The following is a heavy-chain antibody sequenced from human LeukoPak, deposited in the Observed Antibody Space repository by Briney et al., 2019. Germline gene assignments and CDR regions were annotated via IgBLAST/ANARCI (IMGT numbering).Heavy chain of an antibody. CDR3: AKDGPLLWFGPTDA. CDR1: GFTFSTYG. CDR2: VSSTGSGT. D-gene: IGHD3-10*01. J-gene: IGHJ5*02. V-gene: IGHV3-23*01. Sequence: GGSLRLSCVASGFTFSTYGMSWVRQAPGKGLEWVAAVSSTGSGTYYPDSLKGRFIISRDNSQDTVFLQMSSLRPEDTAFYFCAKDGPLLWFGPTDAWGQGILVTVSS.